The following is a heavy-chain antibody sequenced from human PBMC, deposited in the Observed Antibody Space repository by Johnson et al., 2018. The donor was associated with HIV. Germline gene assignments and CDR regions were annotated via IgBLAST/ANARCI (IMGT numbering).Heavy chain of an antibody. CDR2: VNPYGGNT. Sequence: VHLVESGGGLATPAWSPRLSCAASQFTFSSSYMNCVRQTPGNGLELVGQVNPYGGNTYLIASGKDRCNTSRDNAKNTLYLQMNSLRAGDTAVYYCAIGPPFRNVLNAFDIWGQGTMVTVSS. D-gene: IGHD2-21*01. CDR3: AIGPPFRNVLNAFDI. V-gene: IGHV3-25*03. J-gene: IGHJ3*02. CDR1: QFTFSSSY.